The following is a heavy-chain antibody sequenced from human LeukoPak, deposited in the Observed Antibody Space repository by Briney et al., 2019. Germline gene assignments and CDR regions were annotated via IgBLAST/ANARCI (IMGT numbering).Heavy chain of an antibody. CDR1: GGSIGSYY. Sequence: SETLSLTCTVSGGSIGSYYWSWIRQPPGKGLEWIGYIYYSGSTNYNPSLESRVTISVDTSKNQFSLKLSSVTAADTAVYYCARERGYSGHGTFDVWGQGTMVTVSS. V-gene: IGHV4-59*01. CDR2: IYYSGST. CDR3: ARERGYSGHGTFDV. D-gene: IGHD5-12*01. J-gene: IGHJ3*01.